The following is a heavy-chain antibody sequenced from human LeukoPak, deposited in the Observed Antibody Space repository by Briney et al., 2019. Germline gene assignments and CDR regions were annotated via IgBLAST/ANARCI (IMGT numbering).Heavy chain of an antibody. CDR1: GFTFSSYG. D-gene: IGHD2-21*02. Sequence: GGSLRLSCAASGFTFSSYGMHWVRQAPGKGLEWVAVMSYDGSNKYYADSEKGRFTISRDNSKNTLYLQMNSLRPEDTAVYYCAKGRPKVIVVVTAQDPEFDYWGQGTLVTVSS. CDR2: MSYDGSNK. V-gene: IGHV3-30*18. CDR3: AKGRPKVIVVVTAQDPEFDY. J-gene: IGHJ4*02.